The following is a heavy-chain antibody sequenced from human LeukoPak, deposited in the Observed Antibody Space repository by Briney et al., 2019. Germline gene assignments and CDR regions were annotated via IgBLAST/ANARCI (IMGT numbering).Heavy chain of an antibody. CDR3: ARAGSGPSDAFDI. J-gene: IGHJ3*02. CDR2: IYTSWST. Sequence: PSETLSLTCTVSGGSISSYYWSWIRQPAGKGLEWIGRIYTSWSTNYNPSPKSGVTKSVDTSKNQFSLTLSSVAAADTAVYYCARAGSGPSDAFDIWGQGTMVTVSS. CDR1: GGSISSYY. D-gene: IGHD3-10*01. V-gene: IGHV4-4*07.